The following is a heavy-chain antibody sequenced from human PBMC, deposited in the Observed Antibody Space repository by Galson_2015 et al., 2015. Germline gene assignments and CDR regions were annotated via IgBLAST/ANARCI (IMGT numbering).Heavy chain of an antibody. CDR2: VFPGDPDT. Sequence: SGAEVKKPGEPLKFSGRGSGFGFISYGSGWWGPRPGKGLGGMGIVFPGDPDTRYSPSFEGQVTISVDKSISTAYLQWSSLKASDTAMYYCARQSGWSSGRYYFDYWGQGTLVTVSS. CDR3: ARQSGWSSGRYYFDY. V-gene: IGHV5-51*02. CDR1: GFGFISYG. D-gene: IGHD6-25*01. J-gene: IGHJ4*02.